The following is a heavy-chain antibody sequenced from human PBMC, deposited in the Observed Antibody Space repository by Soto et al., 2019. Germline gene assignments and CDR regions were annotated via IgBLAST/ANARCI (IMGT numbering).Heavy chain of an antibody. J-gene: IGHJ4*02. CDR2: IYYSGST. Sequence: SETLSLTCTVPGGSISSSSYYWGWIRQPPGKGLEWIGSIYYSGSTYYNPSLKSRVTISVDTSKNQFSLKLSSVTAADTAVYYCARLHCSGGGCYSGYGDYADYWGQGILVTVSS. V-gene: IGHV4-39*01. D-gene: IGHD2-15*01. CDR3: ARLHCSGGGCYSGYGDYADY. CDR1: GGSISSSSYY.